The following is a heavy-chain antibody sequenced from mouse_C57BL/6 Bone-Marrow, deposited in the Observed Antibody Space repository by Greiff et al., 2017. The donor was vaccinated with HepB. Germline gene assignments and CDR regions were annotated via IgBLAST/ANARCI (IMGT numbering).Heavy chain of an antibody. D-gene: IGHD1-1*01. CDR2: ISYDGSN. J-gene: IGHJ1*03. CDR1: GYSITSGYY. CDR3: ANYYGSRNWYFDV. Sequence: EVQRVESGPGLVKPSQSLSLTCSVTGYSITSGYYWNWIRQFPGNKLEWMGYISYDGSNNYNPSLKNRISITRDTSKNQFFLKLNSVTTEDTATYYCANYYGSRNWYFDVWGTGTTVTVSS. V-gene: IGHV3-6*01.